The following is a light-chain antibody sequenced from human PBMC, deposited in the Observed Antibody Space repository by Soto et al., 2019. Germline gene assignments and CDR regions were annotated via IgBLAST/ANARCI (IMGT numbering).Light chain of an antibody. V-gene: IGLV1-44*01. CDR1: SSNIGGNP. CDR3: ATWDDSLNGRV. CDR2: SSD. J-gene: IGLJ3*02. Sequence: QSVLAQPPSASGTPGQKVTISCSGSSSNIGGNPVNWYRQFPGTAPKVLIYSSDQRPSGVPDRFSGSKSGTSASLAISGLQSEDEADYYCATWDDSLNGRVFXGGTKVTVL.